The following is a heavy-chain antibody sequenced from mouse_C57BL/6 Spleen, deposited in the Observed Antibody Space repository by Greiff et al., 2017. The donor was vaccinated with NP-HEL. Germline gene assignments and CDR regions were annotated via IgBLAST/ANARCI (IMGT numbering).Heavy chain of an antibody. CDR2: ISDGGSYT. CDR1: GFTFSSYA. V-gene: IGHV5-4*03. D-gene: IGHD2-4*01. CDR3: ARVDYDDTFAY. Sequence: EVKLVESGGGLVKPGGSLKLSCAASGFTFSSYAMSWVRQTPEKRLEWVATISDGGSYTYYPDNVKGRFTISRDNAKNNLYLQMSHLKSEDTAMYYCARVDYDDTFAYWGQGTLVTVSA. J-gene: IGHJ3*01.